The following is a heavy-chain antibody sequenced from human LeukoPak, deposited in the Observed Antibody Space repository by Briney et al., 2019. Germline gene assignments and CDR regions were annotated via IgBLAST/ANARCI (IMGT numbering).Heavy chain of an antibody. CDR1: GFTFDSYW. Sequence: GGSLRLSCAASGFTFDSYWMSWVRQAPGQGLEWEANIKQDGNEKYYVDSVKGRFTISRDNAKNSLYLQMNSLRAEDTAVYYCARDPLTQNDHWGQGTLVSVSS. CDR2: IKQDGNEK. CDR3: ARDPLTQNDH. J-gene: IGHJ4*02. D-gene: IGHD1-14*01. V-gene: IGHV3-7*01.